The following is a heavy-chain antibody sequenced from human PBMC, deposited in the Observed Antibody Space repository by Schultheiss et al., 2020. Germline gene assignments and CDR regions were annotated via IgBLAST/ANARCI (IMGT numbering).Heavy chain of an antibody. CDR2: ISYSGNT. V-gene: IGHV4-31*11. D-gene: IGHD6-19*01. CDR1: GGSFSGYY. CDR3: ARGANGWRFDY. Sequence: SETLSLTCAVYGGSFSGYYWNWIRQHPGKGLEWIGYISYSGNTYYNPSLKSRVTISVDTSKNQFSLNLSSVTVADTAVYYCARGANGWRFDYWGQGTLVTVSS. J-gene: IGHJ4*02.